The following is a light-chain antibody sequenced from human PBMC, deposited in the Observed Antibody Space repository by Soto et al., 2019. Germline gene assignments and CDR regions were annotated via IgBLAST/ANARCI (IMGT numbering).Light chain of an antibody. CDR2: GDS. J-gene: IGLJ1*01. CDR1: SSNIGAGYD. Sequence: QSVLTQPPSVFGAPGPRVTISGTGGSSNIGAGYDVNWYRQFPGTALKLVIFGDSGRPSGVPDRFSGSKAGTSASLTITGLQTEDEADYYCQSYDTGRGGSDVFGTGTKLTVL. V-gene: IGLV1-40*01. CDR3: QSYDTGRGGSDV.